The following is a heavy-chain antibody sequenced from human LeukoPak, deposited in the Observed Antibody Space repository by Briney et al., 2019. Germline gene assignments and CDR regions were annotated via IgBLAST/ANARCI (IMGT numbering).Heavy chain of an antibody. V-gene: IGHV4-39*07. CDR2: IYYSGST. CDR1: GGSISSSSYY. D-gene: IGHD3-16*01. CDR3: ARDMERVMITCGGPKRYFDL. J-gene: IGHJ2*01. Sequence: SETLSLTCTVSGGSISSSSYYWGWIRQPPGKGLEWIVSIYYSGSTYYNPSLKSRVTISVDTSKNQFSLKLSSVTAADTAVYYCARDMERVMITCGGPKRYFDLWGRGTLVTVSS.